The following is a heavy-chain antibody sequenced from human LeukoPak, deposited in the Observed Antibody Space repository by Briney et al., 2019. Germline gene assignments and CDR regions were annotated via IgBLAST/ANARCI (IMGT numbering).Heavy chain of an antibody. J-gene: IGHJ4*02. CDR2: IGAGFDT. D-gene: IGHD3-10*01. Sequence: GGSLRLSCAASGFTVSSNYINWVRQAPGKGLEWVSAIGAGFDTYYQDSMRGRFTISRENARNSLYLQMTSMTVGDTAVYYCAREDSTRSGVRELDYWGQGILVTVSS. CDR1: GFTVSSNY. CDR3: AREDSTRSGVRELDY. V-gene: IGHV3-13*01.